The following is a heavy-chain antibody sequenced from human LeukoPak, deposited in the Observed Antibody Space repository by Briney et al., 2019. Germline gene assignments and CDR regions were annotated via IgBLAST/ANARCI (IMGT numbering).Heavy chain of an antibody. CDR3: APSGSYLRWDWFDP. V-gene: IGHV4-38-2*02. Sequence: SETLSLTCTVSGYSISSGHYWGWIRQPPGKGLEWIGSIYHTGSTYYNPSLKSRVTISVDTSKNQFSVKLSSVTAADTAVYYCAPSGSYLRWDWFDPWGQGTLVTVSS. CDR2: IYHTGST. J-gene: IGHJ5*02. CDR1: GYSISSGHY. D-gene: IGHD1-26*01.